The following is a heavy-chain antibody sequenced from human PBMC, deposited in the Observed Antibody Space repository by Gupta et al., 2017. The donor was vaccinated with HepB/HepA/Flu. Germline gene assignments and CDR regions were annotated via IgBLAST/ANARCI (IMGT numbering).Heavy chain of an antibody. D-gene: IGHD6-19*01. Sequence: EVQLVESGGGVVQPGGSLRLSCAASGFTFDDYAMHWVRQAPGKGLEWVSLISGDGGSTYYADSVKGRFTISRDNSKNSLYLQMNSLRTEDTALYYCAKDHGIAGAGTWVTPGYWGQGTLVTVSS. V-gene: IGHV3-43*02. CDR1: GFTFDDYA. J-gene: IGHJ4*02. CDR2: ISGDGGST. CDR3: AKDHGIAGAGTWVTPGY.